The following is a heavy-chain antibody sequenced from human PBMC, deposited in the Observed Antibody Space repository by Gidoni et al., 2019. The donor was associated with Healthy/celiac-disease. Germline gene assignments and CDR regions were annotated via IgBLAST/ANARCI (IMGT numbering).Heavy chain of an antibody. Sequence: QLQLQQWRAGLFKPSETLSLTCAVYGGSFSAYYLSWIRQPPGKGLEWIGEINHSGSTNYNPSLKSRVTISVDTSKKQVSLKLSSVTAADTAVYYCARGRGSGSYVGGYYYYGMDVWGQGTTVTVSS. CDR1: GGSFSAYY. CDR3: ARGRGSGSYVGGYYYYGMDV. J-gene: IGHJ6*02. V-gene: IGHV4-34*01. D-gene: IGHD3-10*01. CDR2: INHSGST.